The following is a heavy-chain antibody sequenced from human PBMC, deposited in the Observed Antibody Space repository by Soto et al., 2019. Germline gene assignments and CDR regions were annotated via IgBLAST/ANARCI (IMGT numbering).Heavy chain of an antibody. CDR2: INPNSGGT. CDR1: GYTFTGYY. Sequence: GASVKVSCKASGYTFTGYYMHWVRQAPGQGLEWMGWINPNSGGTNYAQKFQGRVTMTRDTSISTAYMELSRLRSDDTAVYYCARDLGRYYGSGSYVWEIRLRDYGMDVSGQGTTVTVSS. CDR3: ARDLGRYYGSGSYVWEIRLRDYGMDV. D-gene: IGHD3-10*01. V-gene: IGHV1-2*02. J-gene: IGHJ6*02.